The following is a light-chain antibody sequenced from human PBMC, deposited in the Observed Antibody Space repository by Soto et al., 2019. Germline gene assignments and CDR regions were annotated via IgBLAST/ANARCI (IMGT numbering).Light chain of an antibody. CDR2: DAS. J-gene: IGKJ4*01. CDR1: QTISSW. CDR3: QQLESYPST. V-gene: IGKV1-5*01. Sequence: DIQMTQSPSTLSGSVGDRVTITCRASQTISSWLAWYQQKPGKAPKLLIYDASSLESGVPSRFSGSGSGTEFTLTISSLQPDDFATYYCQQLESYPSTFGGGTKVDIK.